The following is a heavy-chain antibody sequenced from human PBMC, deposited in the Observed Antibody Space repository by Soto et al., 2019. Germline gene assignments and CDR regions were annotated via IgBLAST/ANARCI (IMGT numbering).Heavy chain of an antibody. CDR2: ITSSGGGT. V-gene: IGHV3-23*01. J-gene: IGHJ4*02. Sequence: GGSLRLSCAASGLTFSAYVMSWVRQAPGKGLEWVSSITSSGGGTYYADSVKGRFTVSRDNSKNTVYLQMNSLRDEDTAVYYCAKLTGAWGQGSLVTVSS. D-gene: IGHD1-26*01. CDR1: GLTFSAYV. CDR3: AKLTGA.